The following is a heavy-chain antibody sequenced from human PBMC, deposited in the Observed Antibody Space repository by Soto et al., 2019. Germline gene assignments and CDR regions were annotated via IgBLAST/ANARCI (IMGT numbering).Heavy chain of an antibody. CDR3: ARLVTAGSGKYYLYYMDV. CDR2: IYYSGST. Sequence: SETLSLTCSVSGGSINTRTYYWGCIRQPPGKGLEWIGHIYYSGSTYYNPSLESRVTISVDTSKNQFSLKLSSVTAADTAVYYCARLVTAGSGKYYLYYMDVWGKGTTVTVSS. J-gene: IGHJ6*03. D-gene: IGHD3-10*01. CDR1: GGSINTRTYY. V-gene: IGHV4-39*01.